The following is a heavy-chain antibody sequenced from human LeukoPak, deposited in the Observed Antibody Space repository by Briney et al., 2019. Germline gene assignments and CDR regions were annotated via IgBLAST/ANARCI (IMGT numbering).Heavy chain of an antibody. CDR2: ISSSSSYI. D-gene: IGHD3-3*01. V-gene: IGHV3-21*01. J-gene: IGHJ4*02. CDR3: ARDERYDFWSGYLYYFDY. CDR1: GFTFSSYT. Sequence: GGSPRLSCAASGFTFSSYTMNWVRQTPGKGLEWVSSISSSSSYIYYADSVKGRFTISRDNAKNSLYLQMNSLRAEDTAVYYCARDERYDFWSGYLYYFDYWGQGTLVTVSS.